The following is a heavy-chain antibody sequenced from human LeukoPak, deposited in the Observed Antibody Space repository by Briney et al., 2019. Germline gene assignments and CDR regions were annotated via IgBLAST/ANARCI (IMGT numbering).Heavy chain of an antibody. CDR2: ISGSGGGT. D-gene: IGHD4-11*01. CDR1: GFTFSSYA. Sequence: GGSLRLSCAASGFTFSSYAMSWVRQAPGKGLEWVSGISGSGGGTYYADSVKGRFTISRDNSKNMLYLQMNSLRAEDTAVYYCAKEHDYSTRDALAYFDYWGQGTLVTVSS. V-gene: IGHV3-23*01. CDR3: AKEHDYSTRDALAYFDY. J-gene: IGHJ4*02.